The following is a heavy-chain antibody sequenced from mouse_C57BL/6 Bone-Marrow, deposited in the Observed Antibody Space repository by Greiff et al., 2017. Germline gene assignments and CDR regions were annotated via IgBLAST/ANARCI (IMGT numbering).Heavy chain of an antibody. J-gene: IGHJ3*01. CDR1: GFNIKDDY. V-gene: IGHV14-4*01. Sequence: EVQLQQSGAELVRPGASVKLSCTASGFNIKDDYMHWVKQRPEQGLEWIGWLDPENGDTESASKFQGKATITVYTSSNTAYLQLSSLTSEDTAVYYCTRIAYWGQGTLVTVSA. CDR2: LDPENGDT. CDR3: TRIAY.